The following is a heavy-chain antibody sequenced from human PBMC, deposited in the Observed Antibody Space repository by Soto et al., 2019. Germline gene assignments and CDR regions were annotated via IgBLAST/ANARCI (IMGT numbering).Heavy chain of an antibody. J-gene: IGHJ4*02. Sequence: LRLSCAASGFTFSSYGMHWVRQAPGKRLEWVAVIWYDGSNKYYADSVKGRFTISRDNSKNTLYLQMNSLRAEDTAVYYCARGPEGSGKRDYFDYWGQGTLVTVSS. CDR1: GFTFSSYG. CDR3: ARGPEGSGKRDYFDY. V-gene: IGHV3-33*01. CDR2: IWYDGSNK. D-gene: IGHD3-10*01.